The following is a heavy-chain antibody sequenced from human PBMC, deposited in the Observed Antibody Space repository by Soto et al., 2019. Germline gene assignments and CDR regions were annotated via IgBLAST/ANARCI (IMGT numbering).Heavy chain of an antibody. CDR1: GYSFTRYW. CDR3: ARGFGELLYPRNWFDP. J-gene: IGHJ5*02. V-gene: IGHV5-51*01. CDR2: IYPGDSDT. Sequence: EVQLVQSGAEVKKPGESLKISCKGSGYSFTRYWIGWVRQMPGKGLEWMGIIYPGDSDTRYSPSFQGQVTISADKSISTAYLQWSSLKASNTAMYYCARGFGELLYPRNWFDPWGQGTLVTVSS. D-gene: IGHD3-10*01.